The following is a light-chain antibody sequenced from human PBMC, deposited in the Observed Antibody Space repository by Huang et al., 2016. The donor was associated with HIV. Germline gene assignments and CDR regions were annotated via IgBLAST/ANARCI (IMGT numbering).Light chain of an antibody. Sequence: EIVMTQSPATLSVSPGERVTLSCRANSSVSTTLAWYQQRPGQSPMLLIYGSSTRAPGIPARFSGSGSGTDFSLTISSLQSEDFALYYCHQYNNWLLSFGGGTRVDI. CDR1: SSVSTT. CDR3: HQYNNWLLS. V-gene: IGKV3-15*01. CDR2: GSS. J-gene: IGKJ4*01.